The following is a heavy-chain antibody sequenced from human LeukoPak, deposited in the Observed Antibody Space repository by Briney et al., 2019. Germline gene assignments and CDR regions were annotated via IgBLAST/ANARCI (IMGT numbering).Heavy chain of an antibody. CDR1: GFTFSYYA. J-gene: IGHJ4*02. CDR2: ISASGGNT. CDR3: AKDAFHDSSGYYSPFDY. D-gene: IGHD3-22*01. V-gene: IGHV3-23*01. Sequence: GGSLRLSCAASGFTFSYYAMSWVRQAPGKGLEWVSTISASGGNTYYADSVKGRFTISRDNSKNTLYLQMSSLRAEDTAVYYCAKDAFHDSSGYYSPFDYWGQGTLVTVSS.